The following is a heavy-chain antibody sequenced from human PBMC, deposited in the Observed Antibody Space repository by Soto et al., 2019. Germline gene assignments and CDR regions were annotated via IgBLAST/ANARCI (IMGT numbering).Heavy chain of an antibody. V-gene: IGHV1-24*01. CDR2: FEPEDGET. CDR3: ATRTYSGYDRAFDY. CDR1: GYTLTELS. Sequence: ASVKVSCKVSGYTLTELSMHWVRQAPGKGLEWMGGFEPEDGETIYAQKFQGRVTMTEDTFTDTAYMELSSLRSEDTAVYYCATRTYSGYDRAFDYWGQGTLVTVSS. J-gene: IGHJ4*02. D-gene: IGHD5-12*01.